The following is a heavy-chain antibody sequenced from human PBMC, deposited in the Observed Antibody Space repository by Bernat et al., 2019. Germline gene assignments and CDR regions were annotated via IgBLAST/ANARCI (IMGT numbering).Heavy chain of an antibody. V-gene: IGHV3-15*01. Sequence: EVQLVESGGGLVKPGGSLRLSCAASGFTFSNAWMSWVRQAPGKGLEWVGRIKSKTDGGTTDYAAPVKDRFTISRDDSKNTLYLQMNSLKTEDTAVYYCTTEDGSGEMDYWGQGTLVTVSS. CDR1: GFTFSNAW. J-gene: IGHJ4*02. CDR2: IKSKTDGGTT. CDR3: TTEDGSGEMDY. D-gene: IGHD3-10*01.